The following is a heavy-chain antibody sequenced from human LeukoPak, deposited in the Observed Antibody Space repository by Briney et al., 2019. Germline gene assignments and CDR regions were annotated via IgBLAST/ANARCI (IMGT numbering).Heavy chain of an antibody. CDR3: AKSHSGSLRAPFDN. J-gene: IGHJ4*02. D-gene: IGHD3-22*01. CDR1: GYIFTNYG. V-gene: IGHV1-18*01. CDR2: INTYNGKT. Sequence: ASVKVSCKASGYIFTNYGIIWVRHAPGQGLEWMGCINTYNGKTNYAQKVQGKVTMATDTSTGTAYLELRSLRSDDTAVYYCAKSHSGSLRAPFDNWGQGTLVTVSS.